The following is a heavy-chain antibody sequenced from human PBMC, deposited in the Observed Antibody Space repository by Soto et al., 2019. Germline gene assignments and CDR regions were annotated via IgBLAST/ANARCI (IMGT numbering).Heavy chain of an antibody. J-gene: IGHJ5*02. Sequence: QIALKESGPTLVEPTQTLTLTCSFSGFSLSTSGVGVAWIRQPPGKALEWLALIYWDEDKRYSPSLKTRLTNTKDTSKNQVVLSMTNMDPVDTATYYCARTYYYGSGRFYTVWFDPWGQGTLVSVSS. CDR1: GFSLSTSGVG. V-gene: IGHV2-5*02. CDR2: IYWDEDK. D-gene: IGHD3-10*01. CDR3: ARTYYYGSGRFYTVWFDP.